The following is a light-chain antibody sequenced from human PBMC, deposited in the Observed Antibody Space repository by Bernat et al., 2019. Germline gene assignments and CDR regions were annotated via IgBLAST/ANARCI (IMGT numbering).Light chain of an antibody. CDR2: EVT. J-gene: IGLJ2*01. Sequence: QSALTQPPSASGSPGQSVTISCTGTSSDVGTYNFVSWYQQHPGKAPKLLIYEVTRRPSGVHDRFSGSKSGNTASLTVSGLQTEDEADYYCCSFAGSSTLVFGGGTKLTVL. V-gene: IGLV2-8*01. CDR3: CSFAGSSTLV. CDR1: SSDVGTYNF.